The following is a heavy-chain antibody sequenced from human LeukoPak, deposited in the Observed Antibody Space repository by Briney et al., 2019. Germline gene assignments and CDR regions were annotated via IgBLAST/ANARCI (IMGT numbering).Heavy chain of an antibody. Sequence: GGSLRLSCAASGFTFSDYYMSWIRQAPGKGLEWVSYISSSGSTIYYADSVKGRFTISRDNAKNSLYLQMNSLRAEDTAVYYCARAATQQLAIYYYGMDVWGQGTTVTVSS. CDR1: GFTFSDYY. V-gene: IGHV3-11*01. CDR2: ISSSGSTI. CDR3: ARAATQQLAIYYYGMDV. D-gene: IGHD6-13*01. J-gene: IGHJ6*02.